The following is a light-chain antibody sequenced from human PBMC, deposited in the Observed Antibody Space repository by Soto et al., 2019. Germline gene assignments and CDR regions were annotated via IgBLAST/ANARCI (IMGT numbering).Light chain of an antibody. CDR2: DAS. Sequence: EIVMTQSPVTLSVSPGERATLSCRASQSVRSNLAWYQQKPGQAPRLLMYDASTRATGIPARFSGSGSGTEFTLTISSLQSEDFAIYYCQQYNNWPPWRFGQGTKV. CDR3: QQYNNWPPWR. J-gene: IGKJ1*01. V-gene: IGKV3-15*01. CDR1: QSVRSN.